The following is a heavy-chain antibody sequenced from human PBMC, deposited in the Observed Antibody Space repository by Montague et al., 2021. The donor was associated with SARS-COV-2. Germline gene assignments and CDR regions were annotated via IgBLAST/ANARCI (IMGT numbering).Heavy chain of an antibody. CDR2: ISSGSSST. Sequence: SLRLSCAASGFTFSDFHMSWIRQAPGTGLEWVSYISSGSSSTKFADSVKGRITISRDNAKNSLYLQMNSLRVEDTAVYYCARGLRYHHYVMDVWGQGTTVTVSS. CDR1: GFTFSDFH. D-gene: IGHD3-16*01. V-gene: IGHV3-11*05. J-gene: IGHJ6*02. CDR3: ARGLRYHHYVMDV.